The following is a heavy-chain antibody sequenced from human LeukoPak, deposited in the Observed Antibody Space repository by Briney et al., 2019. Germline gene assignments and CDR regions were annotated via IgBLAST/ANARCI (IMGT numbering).Heavy chain of an antibody. CDR2: FYYTGST. D-gene: IGHD4-11*01. Sequence: SETLSLTCTVSGGSISSYYWSWIRQPPGKGLEWIGFFYYTGSTNYNPSLKSRVTMSVDMSKNQFSLKLSSVTAADTAVYYCARDRVTTRDGMDVWGQGTTVTVSS. CDR3: ARDRVTTRDGMDV. V-gene: IGHV4-59*01. CDR1: GGSISSYY. J-gene: IGHJ6*02.